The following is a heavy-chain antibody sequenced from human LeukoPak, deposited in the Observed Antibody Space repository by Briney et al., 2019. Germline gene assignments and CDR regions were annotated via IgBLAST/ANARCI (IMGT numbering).Heavy chain of an antibody. V-gene: IGHV3-30*03. J-gene: IGHJ4*02. D-gene: IGHD5-18*01. Sequence: GGSLRLSCAASGFTFSSYGMHWVRQAPGKGLEWVAVISYDGSNKYYADSVKGRFTISRDHSKNTLYFQMNSLRAEDTAVYYCARGGSSYGYFDHWGQGTLVTVSS. CDR2: ISYDGSNK. CDR1: GFTFSSYG. CDR3: ARGGSSYGYFDH.